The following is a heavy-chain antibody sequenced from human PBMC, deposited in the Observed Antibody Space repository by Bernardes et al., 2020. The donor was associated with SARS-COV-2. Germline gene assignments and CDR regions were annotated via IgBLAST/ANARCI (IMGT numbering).Heavy chain of an antibody. J-gene: IGHJ4*02. V-gene: IGHV5-51*01. Sequence: GESLKISCKAYGYSFSRSWIGWVRQRPGKGLEWMGIIYPDDSDTRYSPAFQGQVTISADKSISTAYLQLSSLKASDTATYYCARISLTEGTGGLYIDYFDSWGQGTQVSVFS. CDR3: ARISLTEGTGGLYIDYFDS. CDR1: GYSFSRSW. CDR2: IYPDDSDT. D-gene: IGHD2-15*01.